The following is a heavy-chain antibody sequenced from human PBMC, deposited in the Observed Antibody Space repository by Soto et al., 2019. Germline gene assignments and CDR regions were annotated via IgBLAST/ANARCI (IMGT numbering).Heavy chain of an antibody. V-gene: IGHV4-39*01. D-gene: IGHD5-18*01. CDR2: IYYSGST. CDR3: ARQWWAGYSYGRTYYFDY. J-gene: IGHJ4*02. CDR1: GGSISSSSYY. Sequence: SEILSLTCTVSGGSISSSSYYWGWIRQPPGKGLEWIGSIYYSGSTYYNPSLKSRVTISVDTSKNQFSLKLSSVTAADTAVYYCARQWWAGYSYGRTYYFDYWGQGTLVTVSS.